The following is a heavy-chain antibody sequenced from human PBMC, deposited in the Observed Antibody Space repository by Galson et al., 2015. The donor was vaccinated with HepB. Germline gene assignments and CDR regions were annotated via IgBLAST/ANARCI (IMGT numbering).Heavy chain of an antibody. D-gene: IGHD4-23*01. J-gene: IGHJ6*03. V-gene: IGHV4-59*01. CDR3: AREVRVATWAVTRSYYYYYMDV. CDR2: GST. Sequence: GSTNYNPSLKSRVTISVDTSKNQFSLKLSSVTAADTAVYYCAREVRVATWAVTRSYYYYYMDVWGEGTTVTVSS.